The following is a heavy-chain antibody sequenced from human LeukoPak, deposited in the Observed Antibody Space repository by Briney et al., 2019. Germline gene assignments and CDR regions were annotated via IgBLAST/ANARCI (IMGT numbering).Heavy chain of an antibody. J-gene: IGHJ4*02. CDR1: GGSVSSGSYY. Sequence: SETLSLTCTVSGGSVSSGSYYWSWLRQPPGKGLEWIGYIYYSGSANFNPSLKSRVTISVDTSKNQFSLKLSSVTAADTAVYYCARAAARDYYYDSSGYYDYWGQGTLVTVSS. D-gene: IGHD3-22*01. CDR2: IYYSGSA. CDR3: ARAAARDYYYDSSGYYDY. V-gene: IGHV4-61*01.